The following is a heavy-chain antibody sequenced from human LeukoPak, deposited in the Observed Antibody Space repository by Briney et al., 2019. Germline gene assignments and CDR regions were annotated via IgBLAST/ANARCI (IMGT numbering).Heavy chain of an antibody. D-gene: IGHD5-12*01. J-gene: IGHJ4*02. Sequence: GGSLRLSCAASGFTFSSYGMSWVRQAPGKGLEWVSAISPFGGSTYYADSVKGRFTISRDNSKNTLYLQMNSLRAEDTALYYCARDKDQYSGYDSGLFDYWGQGTLVTVSS. CDR1: GFTFSSYG. CDR2: ISPFGGST. CDR3: ARDKDQYSGYDSGLFDY. V-gene: IGHV3-23*01.